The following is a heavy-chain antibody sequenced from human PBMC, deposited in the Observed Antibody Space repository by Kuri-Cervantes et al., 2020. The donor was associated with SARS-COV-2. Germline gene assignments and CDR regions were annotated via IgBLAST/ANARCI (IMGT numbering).Heavy chain of an antibody. CDR1: GFTFSSYS. V-gene: IGHV3-30*02. Sequence: GGSLRLSCAASGFTFSSYSMNWVRQAPGKGLEWVAFIRYDGSNKYYADSVKGRFTISRDTSKNTLYLQMNSLSVEDTAVYYCAKEGSDGYSPSSGWYHPFGHWGQGTLVTVSS. J-gene: IGHJ1*01. CDR2: IRYDGSNK. D-gene: IGHD6-19*01. CDR3: AKEGSDGYSPSSGWYHPFGH.